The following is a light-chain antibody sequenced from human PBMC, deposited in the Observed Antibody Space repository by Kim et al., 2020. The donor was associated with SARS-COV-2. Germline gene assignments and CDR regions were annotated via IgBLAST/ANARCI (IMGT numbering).Light chain of an antibody. CDR1: QNISTN. CDR3: QQYNSWPKT. V-gene: IGKV3-15*01. CDR2: GAS. J-gene: IGKJ2*01. Sequence: VSPGERATRSCRASQNISTNLAWYQQIPGQAPRLLIYGASTRATGIPARFSGSGSETEFTLTISSLQSEDFAVYYCQQYNSWPKTFGQGTKLEI.